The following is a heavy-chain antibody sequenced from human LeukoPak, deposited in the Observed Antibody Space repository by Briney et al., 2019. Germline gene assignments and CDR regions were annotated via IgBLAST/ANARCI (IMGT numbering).Heavy chain of an antibody. V-gene: IGHV3-30-3*01. J-gene: IGHJ4*02. Sequence: GGSLRLSCVGSGFTFSNYWMTWVRQAPGKGLEWVAVLSYDGSNKYYADSVKGRFTISRDISKNTPYLQMNSLRAEDTAVYYCARDRTRDGYNQGRVFDYWGQGTVVTVSS. CDR1: GFTFSNYW. CDR3: ARDRTRDGYNQGRVFDY. CDR2: LSYDGSNK. D-gene: IGHD5-24*01.